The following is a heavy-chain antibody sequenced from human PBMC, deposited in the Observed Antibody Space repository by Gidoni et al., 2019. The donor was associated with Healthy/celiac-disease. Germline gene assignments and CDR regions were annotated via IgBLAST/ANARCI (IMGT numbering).Heavy chain of an antibody. J-gene: IGHJ4*02. Sequence: EVQLLESGGGLVQPGGSLRLSCAASGFTFSSYAMSWVRQAPWKGLEWVSAISGSGGSTYYADSVKGRFTISRDNSKNTLYLQMNSLRAEDTAVYYCAKGFSGSLLYDYWGQGTLVTVSS. V-gene: IGHV3-23*01. D-gene: IGHD3-10*01. CDR1: GFTFSSYA. CDR2: ISGSGGST. CDR3: AKGFSGSLLYDY.